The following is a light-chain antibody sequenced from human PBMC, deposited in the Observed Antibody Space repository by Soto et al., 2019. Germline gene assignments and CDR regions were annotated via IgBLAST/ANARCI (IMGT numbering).Light chain of an antibody. CDR2: AAS. CDR3: LQVSSCPRT. J-gene: IGKJ1*01. V-gene: IGKV1-12*01. Sequence: DIQMTQSPSSLSAVAGERVTITCRASWGVGDRFAWFQQKTGQASWFLIQAASNLQSGVPSRVGGSGSGTEFILSINSLQPEDIATYFGLQVSSCPRTFGQGTRWIS. CDR1: WGVGDR.